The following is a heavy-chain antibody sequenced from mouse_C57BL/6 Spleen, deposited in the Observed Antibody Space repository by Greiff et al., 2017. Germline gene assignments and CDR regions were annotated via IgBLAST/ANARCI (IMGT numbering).Heavy chain of an antibody. CDR3: ARRYYGSSYYFDY. Sequence: QVQLQQPEAELVMPGASVKLSCKASGYTFTSYWMHWVKQRPGQGLEWIGEIDPSDSYTNYNQKFKGKSTLTVDKSSSTAYMQLSSLTSEDSAVYYCARRYYGSSYYFDYWGQGTTLTVSS. J-gene: IGHJ2*01. V-gene: IGHV1-69*01. CDR2: IDPSDSYT. D-gene: IGHD1-1*01. CDR1: GYTFTSYW.